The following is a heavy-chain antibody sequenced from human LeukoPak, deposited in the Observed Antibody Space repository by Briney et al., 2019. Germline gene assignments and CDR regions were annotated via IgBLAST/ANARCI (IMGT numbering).Heavy chain of an antibody. Sequence: ASLKVSCKASGYTFTGDYMQCVRQAPGQGLEWMGWINPNSSGTNYAQKFQSRVTMTRDTSISTAYMELSRLRSAATAVYYCARDMVRLYSFDYWGQGTLVTVSS. D-gene: IGHD3-10*01. CDR3: ARDMVRLYSFDY. J-gene: IGHJ4*02. CDR2: INPNSSGT. CDR1: GYTFTGDY. V-gene: IGHV1-2*02.